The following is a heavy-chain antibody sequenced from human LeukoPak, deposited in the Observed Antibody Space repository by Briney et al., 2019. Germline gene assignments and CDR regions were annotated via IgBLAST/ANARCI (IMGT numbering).Heavy chain of an antibody. V-gene: IGHV1-2*02. Sequence: GASVKVSCKASGYTFTGYYMHWVRQAPGQGLEWMGWINPNSGGTNYAQKFQGRVTMTRDTSISTAYMELSRLRSDDTAVYYCARDGIEYSSSLVDYWGQGTLVTVSS. J-gene: IGHJ4*02. CDR3: ARDGIEYSSSLVDY. CDR2: INPNSGGT. D-gene: IGHD6-6*01. CDR1: GYTFTGYY.